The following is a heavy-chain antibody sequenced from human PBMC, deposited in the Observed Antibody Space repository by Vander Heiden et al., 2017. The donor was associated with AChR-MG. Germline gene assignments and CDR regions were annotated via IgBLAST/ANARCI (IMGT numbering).Heavy chain of an antibody. J-gene: IGHJ4*02. CDR1: GGTLSSYA. Sequence: QVQLAQSGAEVKKPGSSVKVSCKASGGTLSSYAITWVRQASGQGLEWMGGIIPIFGTANYAQKCQGRVTITADKSTSTAYMELSSRRSEDTAVYYCARALRYYYGSGSPGYWGQGTLVTVSS. V-gene: IGHV1-69*06. CDR3: ARALRYYYGSGSPGY. D-gene: IGHD3-10*01. CDR2: IIPIFGTA.